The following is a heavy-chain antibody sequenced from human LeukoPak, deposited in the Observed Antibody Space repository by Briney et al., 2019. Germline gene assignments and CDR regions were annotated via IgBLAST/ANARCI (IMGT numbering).Heavy chain of an antibody. J-gene: IGHJ6*03. V-gene: IGHV3-21*01. Sequence: PGGSLRLSCAASGFTFSSYSMNWVRQAPGKGLEWVSSISSSSSYIYYADSVKGRFTISRDNAKNSLYLQMNSLRAEDTAVYYCARSEGVGATYYYMDVWGKGTTVTVSS. CDR3: ARSEGVGATYYYMDV. D-gene: IGHD1-26*01. CDR1: GFTFSSYS. CDR2: ISSSSSYI.